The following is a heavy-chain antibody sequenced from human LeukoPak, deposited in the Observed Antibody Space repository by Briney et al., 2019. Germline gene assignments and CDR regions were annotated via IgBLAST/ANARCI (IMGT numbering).Heavy chain of an antibody. J-gene: IGHJ4*02. D-gene: IGHD6-19*01. CDR2: IKEDGSEK. V-gene: IGHV3-7*01. Sequence: QTGGSLRLSCAASGFTFSSYYMSWVRQAPGKGLEWVANIKEDGSEKYYVDSVKGRFTISRDNAKNSLYLQMNSLTVEDTAVYYCARGSGWWDYFDYWGQGTLVTVSS. CDR1: GFTFSSYY. CDR3: ARGSGWWDYFDY.